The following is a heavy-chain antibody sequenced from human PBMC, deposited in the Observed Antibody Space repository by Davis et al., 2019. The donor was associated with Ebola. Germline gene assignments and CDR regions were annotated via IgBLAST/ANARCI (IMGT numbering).Heavy chain of an antibody. CDR3: VRDPALVVTGGGWFFGL. D-gene: IGHD2-21*02. J-gene: IGHJ2*01. CDR1: GFIFSSYV. CDR2: LGTSADT. Sequence: GGSLRLSCAASGFIFSSYVMSWVRQAPGKGLEWVSTLGTSADTYYAESVKGRFTISRDNSKNSLYLQMNSLRAEDTAVYYCVRDPALVVTGGGWFFGLWGRGTLVTVSS. V-gene: IGHV3-23*01.